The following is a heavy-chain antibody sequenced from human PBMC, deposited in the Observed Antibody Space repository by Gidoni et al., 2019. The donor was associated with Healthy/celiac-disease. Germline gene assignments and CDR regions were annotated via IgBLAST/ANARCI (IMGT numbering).Heavy chain of an antibody. CDR3: ARSRITIFGVVKGIYLVY. V-gene: IGHV1-18*01. CDR2: ISAYNGNT. J-gene: IGHJ4*02. Sequence: QVQLVQSGAEVKKPGASVKVSCKASGYTFTSYGISWVRQAPGQGLEWMGWISAYNGNTNYAQKLQGRVTMTTDTSTSTAYMELRSLRSDDTAVYYCARSRITIFGVVKGIYLVYWGQGTLVTVSS. D-gene: IGHD3-3*01. CDR1: GYTFTSYG.